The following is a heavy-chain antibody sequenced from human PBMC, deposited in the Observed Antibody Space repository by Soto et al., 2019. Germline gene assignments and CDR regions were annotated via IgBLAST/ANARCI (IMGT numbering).Heavy chain of an antibody. CDR1: GGTFSSYA. D-gene: IGHD3-10*01. CDR2: IIPIFGTA. CDR3: AREAGYYGSGSYSYYYYGMDV. V-gene: IGHV1-69*13. J-gene: IGHJ6*02. Sequence: SVKVSCKASGGTFSSYAISWVRQAPGQGLEWMGGIIPIFGTANYAQKFQGRVTITADESTSTAYMELSSLRSEDTAVYYCAREAGYYGSGSYSYYYYGMDVWGQGTTVTVSS.